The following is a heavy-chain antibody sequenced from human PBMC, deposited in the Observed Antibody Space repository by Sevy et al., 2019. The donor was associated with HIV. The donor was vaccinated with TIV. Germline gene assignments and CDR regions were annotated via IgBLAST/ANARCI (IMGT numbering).Heavy chain of an antibody. CDR1: NGSISDYY. D-gene: IGHD1-1*01. CDR3: ARHTLQRSRGWDFDF. Sequence: SETLSLTYTVSNGSISDYYWSWIRQPPGKGLQWIGFVYYSGSTNYNPSFKSRVFISADTSKNRFSLELQSVTAADTAVYYCARHTLQRSRGWDFDFWGQGTLVTVSS. CDR2: VYYSGST. J-gene: IGHJ4*02. V-gene: IGHV4-59*08.